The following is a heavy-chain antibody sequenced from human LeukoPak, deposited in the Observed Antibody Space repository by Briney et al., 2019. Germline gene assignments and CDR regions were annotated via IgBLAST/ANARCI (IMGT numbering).Heavy chain of an antibody. J-gene: IGHJ4*02. CDR3: ARGGAGYYFDS. D-gene: IGHD6-19*01. CDR2: IKQDGSEK. V-gene: IGHV3-7*01. Sequence: GGSLRLSCAASGFTFSSYWMSWVRQAPGRGLEWVANIKQDGSEKYYVDSVKGRFTISRDNAKNSLYLHMNSLRAEDTAVYYRARGGAGYYFDSWGQGTLVTVSS. CDR1: GFTFSSYW.